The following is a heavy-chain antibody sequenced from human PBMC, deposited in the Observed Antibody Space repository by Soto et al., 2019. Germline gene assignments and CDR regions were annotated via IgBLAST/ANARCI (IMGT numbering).Heavy chain of an antibody. J-gene: IGHJ4*02. CDR3: ARTPYGDNVDY. V-gene: IGHV1-46*01. CDR2: INPSGGST. D-gene: IGHD4-17*01. CDR1: GYTFTSYY. Sequence: GASVKVSCKASGYTFTSYYMHWVRQAPGQGLEWMGIINPSGGSTSYAQKFQGRVTMTRNTSISTAYMELSSLRSEDTAVYYCARTPYGDNVDYWGQGTLVTVSS.